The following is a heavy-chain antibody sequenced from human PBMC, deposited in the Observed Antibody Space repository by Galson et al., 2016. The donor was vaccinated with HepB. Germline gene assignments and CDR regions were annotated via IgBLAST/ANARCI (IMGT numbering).Heavy chain of an antibody. CDR2: IWHDGSNK. CDR1: SFSFSTYG. D-gene: IGHD3-16*01. V-gene: IGHV3-33*01. J-gene: IGHJ4*02. Sequence: SLRLSCAASSFSFSTYGMHWVRQAPGKGLEWVAVIWHDGSNKQYADSGKGRFTISRDNSKSTLNLQMNSLRVEDTAVYYCAREIQGRWYYFDYWGQGTLVTVSS. CDR3: AREIQGRWYYFDY.